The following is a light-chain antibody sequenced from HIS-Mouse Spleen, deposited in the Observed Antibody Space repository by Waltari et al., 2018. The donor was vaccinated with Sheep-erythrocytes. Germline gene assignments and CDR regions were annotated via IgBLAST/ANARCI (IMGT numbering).Light chain of an antibody. Sequence: DIQRTQSPSSVSASVGDRVTITCRASQGISSWLAWYQQKPGKAPKLLIYAASSLPSGVPSRFSGSGSGTDFTLTISRLPPSSFSPYYSPPSPPFPLTFGQGTRLEIK. CDR1: QGISSW. J-gene: IGKJ5*01. CDR3: PPSPPFPLT. CDR2: AAS. V-gene: IGKV1-12*01.